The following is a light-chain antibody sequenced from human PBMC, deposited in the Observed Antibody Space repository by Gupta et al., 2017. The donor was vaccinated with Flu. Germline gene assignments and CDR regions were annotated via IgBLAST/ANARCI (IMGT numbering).Light chain of an antibody. J-gene: IGKJ2*01. V-gene: IGKV4-1*01. CDR1: QTISHTANNRNY. CDR2: WAS. CDR3: HQYFDTPT. Sequence: VSLGERATINCKSSQTISHTANNRNYLAWFQQKPGQPPKLLIYWASTRESGVPDRFIGSGSGTDFTLTISSLQAEDVAIYYCHQYFDTPTFGQGTKLEIK.